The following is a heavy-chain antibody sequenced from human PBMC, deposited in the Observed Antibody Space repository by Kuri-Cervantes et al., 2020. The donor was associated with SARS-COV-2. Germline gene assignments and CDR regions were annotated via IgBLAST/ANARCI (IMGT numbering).Heavy chain of an antibody. V-gene: IGHV4-59*05. Sequence: SETLSLTCTVSGGSISSYYWSWIRQPPGKGLEWIGSIYYSGSTYYNPSLKSRVTISVDTSKNQFSLKLSSVTAADTAVYYCARHALGGWYNGGEYYFDYWGQGNLVPVAS. CDR2: IYYSGST. CDR3: ARHALGGWYNGGEYYFDY. J-gene: IGHJ4*02. CDR1: GGSISSYY. D-gene: IGHD6-19*01.